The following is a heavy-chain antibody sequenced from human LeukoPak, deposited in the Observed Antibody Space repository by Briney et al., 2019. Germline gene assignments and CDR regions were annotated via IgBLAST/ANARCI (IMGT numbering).Heavy chain of an antibody. D-gene: IGHD3-3*01. J-gene: IGHJ4*02. V-gene: IGHV4-4*07. CDR1: GGSISSYY. Sequence: SETLSLTCTVPGGSISSYYGSWIRQPAGKGLEWIGRIYTSGSTNYNPSLKSRVTMSVDTSKNQFSLKLSSVTAADTAVYYCARDVGDFWSGYPSDYFDYWGQGTMVTVSS. CDR3: ARDVGDFWSGYPSDYFDY. CDR2: IYTSGST.